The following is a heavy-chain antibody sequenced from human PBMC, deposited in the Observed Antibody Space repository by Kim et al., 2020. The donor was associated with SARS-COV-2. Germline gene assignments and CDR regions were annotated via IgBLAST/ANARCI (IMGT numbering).Heavy chain of an antibody. V-gene: IGHV3-21*01. Sequence: GGYLRLSCAAXGXTXXSYSMNXVRQAPGKGLEWVSSISSSSSYIYYADSVKGRFTISRDNAKNSLYLQMNSLRAEDTAVYYCARDGIAVAGPVSYYYYGMDVCGQGTTVTVSS. CDR3: ARDGIAVAGPVSYYYYGMDV. D-gene: IGHD6-19*01. CDR2: ISSSSSYI. CDR1: GXTXXSYS. J-gene: IGHJ6*02.